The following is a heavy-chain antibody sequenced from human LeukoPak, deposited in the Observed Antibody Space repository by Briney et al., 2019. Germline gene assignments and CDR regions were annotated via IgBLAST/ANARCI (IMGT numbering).Heavy chain of an antibody. CDR2: ISSSSSYI. D-gene: IGHD3-9*01. CDR3: ARDGSFGTLRYFGYYMDV. J-gene: IGHJ6*03. CDR1: GFTFSSYS. Sequence: GGSLRLSCAASGFTFSSYSMNWVRQAPGKGLEWVSSISSSSSYIYYADSVKGRFTISRDNAKNSLYLQMNSLRAEDTAVYYCARDGSFGTLRYFGYYMDVWGKGTTVTVSS. V-gene: IGHV3-21*04.